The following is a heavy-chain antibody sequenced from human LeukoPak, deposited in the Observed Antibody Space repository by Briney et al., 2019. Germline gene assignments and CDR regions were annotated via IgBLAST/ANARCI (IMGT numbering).Heavy chain of an antibody. CDR3: ARDRIPALDYYYGVDV. CDR2: ISGYNGNT. Sequence: GASVKVSCKASGYTFTSYAMNWVRQAPGQGLEWMGWISGYNGNTNYAQKVQDRVTMTTDTSTSTAYMELRSLRSDDTAVYYCARDRIPALDYYYGVDVWGQGTTVTVSS. CDR1: GYTFTSYA. D-gene: IGHD6-6*01. V-gene: IGHV1-18*01. J-gene: IGHJ6*02.